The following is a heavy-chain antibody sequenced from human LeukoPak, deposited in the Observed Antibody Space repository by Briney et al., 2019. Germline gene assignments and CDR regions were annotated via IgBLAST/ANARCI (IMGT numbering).Heavy chain of an antibody. CDR2: ISWNSGSI. J-gene: IGHJ4*02. Sequence: PGGSLRLSCAASGFTFDDYPMHWVRQAPGKGLEWVSGISWNSGSIGYADSVKGRFTISRDNAKNTLYLQMNSLRAEDTAVYYCAKGKDWNYYFDYWGQGTLVTVSS. D-gene: IGHD1-7*01. V-gene: IGHV3-9*01. CDR1: GFTFDDYP. CDR3: AKGKDWNYYFDY.